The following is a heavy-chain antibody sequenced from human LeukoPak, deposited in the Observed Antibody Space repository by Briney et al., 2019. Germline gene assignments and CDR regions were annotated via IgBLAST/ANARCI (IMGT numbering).Heavy chain of an antibody. Sequence: GGSLRLSCAASGFTFSSYNMNWVRQAPGKGLEWVSSISTSSSYIYYTDSVKGRFTISRDNAKNSLYLQMNSLRAEDTAVYYCARDKVVGPSNFDYWGQGTLVTVSS. D-gene: IGHD1-26*01. V-gene: IGHV3-21*01. CDR3: ARDKVVGPSNFDY. CDR2: ISTSSSYI. CDR1: GFTFSSYN. J-gene: IGHJ4*02.